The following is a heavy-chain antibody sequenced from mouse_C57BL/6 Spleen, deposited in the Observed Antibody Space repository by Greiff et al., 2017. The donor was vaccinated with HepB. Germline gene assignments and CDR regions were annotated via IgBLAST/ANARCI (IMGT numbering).Heavy chain of an antibody. CDR2: IHPNSGST. V-gene: IGHV1-64*01. J-gene: IGHJ3*01. CDR1: GYTFTSYW. D-gene: IGHD1-1*01. Sequence: QVQLQQSGAELVKPGASVKLSCKASGYTFTSYWMHWVKQRPGQGLEWIGMIHPNSGSTNYNEKFKSKATLTVDKSSSTAYMQLSSLTSEDSAVYYCARGSYGSRGGFAYWGQGTLVTVSA. CDR3: ARGSYGSRGGFAY.